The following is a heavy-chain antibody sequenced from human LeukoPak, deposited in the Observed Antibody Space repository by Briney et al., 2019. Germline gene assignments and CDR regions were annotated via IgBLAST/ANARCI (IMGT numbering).Heavy chain of an antibody. V-gene: IGHV4-34*01. J-gene: IGHJ1*01. CDR3: ARGSVAAAPYFQH. D-gene: IGHD6-13*01. Sequence: SETLSLTCTVSGGSIGSYYWSWIRQSPGKGLEWIGKINHSGSTNYNPSLKSRVTISVDTSKNQFSLKVSSVTAADTAVYYCARGSVAAAPYFQHWGQGTLVTVSS. CDR2: INHSGST. CDR1: GGSIGSYY.